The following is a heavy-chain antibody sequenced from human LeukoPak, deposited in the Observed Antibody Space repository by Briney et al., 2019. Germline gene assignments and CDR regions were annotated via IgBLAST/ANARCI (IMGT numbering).Heavy chain of an antibody. CDR1: GFTFSSYS. CDR2: ISSSSSYI. Sequence: GGSLRLSCAASGFTFSSYSMNWVRQAPGKGLEWVSSISSSSSYIYYADSVKGRFTISRDNAKNSLYLQMNSLRAEDTAVYYCARASGGSLDAFDIWGQGTMVTVSS. J-gene: IGHJ3*02. CDR3: ARASGGSLDAFDI. V-gene: IGHV3-21*01. D-gene: IGHD2-15*01.